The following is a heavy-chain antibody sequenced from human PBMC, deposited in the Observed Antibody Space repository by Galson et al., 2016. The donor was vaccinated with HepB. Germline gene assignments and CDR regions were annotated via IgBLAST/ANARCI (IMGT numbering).Heavy chain of an antibody. CDR3: ARVRSGWYFDI. CDR2: ISWNGGNI. D-gene: IGHD6-19*01. Sequence: SLRLSCAASGFTFDDYGMHWVRQAPGKGLEWVAGISWNGGNIHYAVSVKGRFTISRDSAKNSLYLQMNSLRGEDTALYYCARVRSGWYFDIWGQGTMVTVSS. J-gene: IGHJ3*02. V-gene: IGHV3-9*01. CDR1: GFTFDDYG.